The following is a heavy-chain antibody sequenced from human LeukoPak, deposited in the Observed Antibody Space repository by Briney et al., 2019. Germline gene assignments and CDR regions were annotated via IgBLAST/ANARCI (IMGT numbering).Heavy chain of an antibody. CDR1: GFTFSSYE. Sequence: AGGSLRLSCAASGFTFSSYEMNWVRQAPGKGLEWVSYISSSGSTIYYADSVKGRFTISRDNAKNSLYLQMNSLRAEDTAVYYCARDSTYYYDSSGYPFDYWGQGTLVTVSS. D-gene: IGHD3-22*01. CDR2: ISSSGSTI. V-gene: IGHV3-48*03. CDR3: ARDSTYYYDSSGYPFDY. J-gene: IGHJ4*02.